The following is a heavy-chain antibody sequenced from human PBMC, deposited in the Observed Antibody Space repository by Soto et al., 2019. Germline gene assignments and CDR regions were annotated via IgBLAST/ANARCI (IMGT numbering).Heavy chain of an antibody. CDR2: IIPIFGTA. CDR3: ARGLTGIYWFDP. V-gene: IGHV1-69*06. D-gene: IGHD1-20*01. J-gene: IGHJ5*02. Sequence: SVKVSCKASGGTFSSYAISWVRQAPGQGLEWMGGIIPIFGTANYAQKFQGRVTITADKSTSTAYMELSSLRSEDTAVYYCARGLTGIYWFDPWGQGTRVTVSS. CDR1: GGTFSSYA.